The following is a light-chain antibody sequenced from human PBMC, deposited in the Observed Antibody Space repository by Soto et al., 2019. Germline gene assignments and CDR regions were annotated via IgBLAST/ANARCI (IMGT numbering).Light chain of an antibody. Sequence: DIQLTQSPSSVSASVGDRVTITCRASQGVSSWLAWYQQIPGKAPKLLIYDSSTLQTGVPARFSGSRSGTDFTLTISSLQPDDFATYYGQQGNSFPLTFGGGTKVYTK. V-gene: IGKV1-12*01. J-gene: IGKJ4*01. CDR1: QGVSSW. CDR2: DSS. CDR3: QQGNSFPLT.